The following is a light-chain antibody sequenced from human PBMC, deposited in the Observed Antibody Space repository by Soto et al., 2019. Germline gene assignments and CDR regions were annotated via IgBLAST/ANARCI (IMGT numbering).Light chain of an antibody. V-gene: IGKV1-5*01. CDR1: QNINNW. J-gene: IGKJ1*01. CDR3: QHMRT. Sequence: IQMTQSPSTLSASIGDIVTITCRASQNINNWIAWYQQKPGKAPKFLIYDASTLESGVPSRFSGSGFGTEFSHTISSLQPDDFGSYYCQHMRTFGQGTKVDI. CDR2: DAS.